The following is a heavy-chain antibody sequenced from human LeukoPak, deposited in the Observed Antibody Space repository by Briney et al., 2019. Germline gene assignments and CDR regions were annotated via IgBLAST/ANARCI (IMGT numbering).Heavy chain of an antibody. CDR1: GYTFTSYY. J-gene: IGHJ4*02. CDR2: INPSGGST. V-gene: IGHV1-46*01. D-gene: IGHD3-22*01. CDR3: ASLKDYYDSSGYHTIDY. Sequence: ASVKVSCKASGYTFTSYYMHWVRQAPGQGLEWMGIINPSGGSTSYAQKFQGRVTMTRDTSTSTVYTELSSLRSEDTAVYYCASLKDYYDSSGYHTIDYWGQGTLVTVSS.